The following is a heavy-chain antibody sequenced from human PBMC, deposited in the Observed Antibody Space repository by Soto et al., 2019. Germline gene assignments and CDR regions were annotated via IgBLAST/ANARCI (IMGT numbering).Heavy chain of an antibody. J-gene: IGHJ4*02. CDR1: GYTFTSYA. D-gene: IGHD2-21*02. Sequence: ASVKVSCKASGYTFTSYAMHWVRQAPGQRLEWMGWINAGNGNTKYSQKFQGRVTITRDTSASTAYMELSSPRSEDTAVYYCARSIVVVTAADYWGQGTLVTVS. V-gene: IGHV1-3*01. CDR3: ARSIVVVTAADY. CDR2: INAGNGNT.